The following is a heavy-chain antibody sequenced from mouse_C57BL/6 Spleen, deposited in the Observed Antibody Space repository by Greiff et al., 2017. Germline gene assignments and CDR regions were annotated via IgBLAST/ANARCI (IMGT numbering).Heavy chain of an antibody. D-gene: IGHD4-1*01. Sequence: QVQLQQPGAELVRPGTSVKLSCKASGYTFTSYWMHWVKQRPGQGLEWIGVIDPSDSYTNYNQKFKGKATLTVEPSSSTAYMQLSSLTSEDSAVYYCASLTGTMDYWGQGTSVTVSS. CDR1: GYTFTSYW. V-gene: IGHV1-59*01. J-gene: IGHJ4*01. CDR3: ASLTGTMDY. CDR2: IDPSDSYT.